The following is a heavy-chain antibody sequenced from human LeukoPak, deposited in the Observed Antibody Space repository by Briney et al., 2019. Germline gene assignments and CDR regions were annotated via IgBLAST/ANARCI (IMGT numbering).Heavy chain of an antibody. D-gene: IGHD3-22*01. Sequence: GESLKISCKASGYSFTSYWIGWVRQMPGKGLEWMGIIYPGDSDTRYSPSFQGQVTISADKSISTAYLQWSSLKASDTAMYYCARRYYYDSSGYSYYFDYWGQGTLVTVSS. J-gene: IGHJ4*02. CDR3: ARRYYYDSSGYSYYFDY. CDR1: GYSFTSYW. CDR2: IYPGDSDT. V-gene: IGHV5-51*01.